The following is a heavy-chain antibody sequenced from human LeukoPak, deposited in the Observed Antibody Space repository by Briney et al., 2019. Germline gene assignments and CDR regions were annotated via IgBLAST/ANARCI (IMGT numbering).Heavy chain of an antibody. CDR3: TRVSHYYDSSGYYWYFDL. CDR2: IRSKAYGGTT. V-gene: IGHV3-49*04. J-gene: IGHJ2*01. Sequence: GGSLRLSCTASGFTSGDYAMSWVRQAPGKGLEWVGFIRSKAYGGTTEYAASVKGRFTISRDDSKSIAYLQMNSLKTEDTAVYYCTRVSHYYDSSGYYWYFDLWGRGTLVTVSS. CDR1: GFTSGDYA. D-gene: IGHD3-22*01.